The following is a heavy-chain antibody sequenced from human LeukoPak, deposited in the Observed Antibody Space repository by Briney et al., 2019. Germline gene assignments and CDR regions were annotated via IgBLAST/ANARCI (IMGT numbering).Heavy chain of an antibody. V-gene: IGHV4-59*02. D-gene: IGHD3-10*01. Sequence: SETLSLTCTVSGDSVNDYYWNWIRQPPGRGLEWIGYIYYSGSTDYNPSLKSRVTMSVDTSKNQFSLKLNSVTAADTAVYYCARGGARGSSAFDVWGQGTMVIVSA. J-gene: IGHJ3*01. CDR3: ARGGARGSSAFDV. CDR1: GDSVNDYY. CDR2: IYYSGST.